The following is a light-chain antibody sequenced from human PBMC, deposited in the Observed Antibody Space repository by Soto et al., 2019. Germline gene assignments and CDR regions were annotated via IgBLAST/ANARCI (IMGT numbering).Light chain of an antibody. CDR3: QQSYNTPLT. J-gene: IGKJ1*01. CDR2: AAS. Sequence: DIQMTQSPSSLSASVGDRVTITCRASQSISSYLNWYQQKPGKAPKLLIYAASSLRSGVPSRFSGSGSGTDFTLTISSLQPEDFATYYCQQSYNTPLTFGQGTKVEIK. CDR1: QSISSY. V-gene: IGKV1-39*01.